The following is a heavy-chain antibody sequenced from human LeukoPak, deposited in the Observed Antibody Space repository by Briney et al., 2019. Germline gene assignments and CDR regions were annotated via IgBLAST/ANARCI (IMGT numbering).Heavy chain of an antibody. D-gene: IGHD2-2*01. Sequence: SETLSLTCTVSGGSISSYYWSWIRQPAGKGLEWIGRIYTSGSTNYNPSLKSRVTMSVDTSKNQLSLKLSSVTAADTAVYYCARVCSSTSCYGSDYWGQGTLVTVSS. CDR3: ARVCSSTSCYGSDY. CDR1: GGSISSYY. J-gene: IGHJ4*02. CDR2: IYTSGST. V-gene: IGHV4-4*07.